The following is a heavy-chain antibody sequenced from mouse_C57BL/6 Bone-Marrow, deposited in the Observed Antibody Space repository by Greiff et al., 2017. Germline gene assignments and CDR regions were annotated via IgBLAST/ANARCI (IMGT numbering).Heavy chain of an antibody. CDR1: GFTFSSYA. Sequence: VKLMESGGGLVKPGGSLKLSCAASGFTFSSYAMSWVRQTPEKRLEWVATISDGGSYTYYPDNVKGRFTISRDNAKNNLYLQMSHLKSEDTAMYYCARGGYEFAYWGQGTLVTVSA. J-gene: IGHJ3*01. V-gene: IGHV5-4*03. D-gene: IGHD2-3*01. CDR2: ISDGGSYT. CDR3: ARGGYEFAY.